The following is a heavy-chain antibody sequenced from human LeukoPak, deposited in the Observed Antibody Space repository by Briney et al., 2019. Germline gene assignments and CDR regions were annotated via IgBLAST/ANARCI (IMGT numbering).Heavy chain of an antibody. J-gene: IGHJ4*02. D-gene: IGHD2/OR15-2a*01. CDR1: GGSISSGGYY. V-gene: IGHV4-30-2*01. CDR3: ARDNITALNY. Sequence: PSQTLSLTCTVSGGSISSGGYYWSWIRQPPGKGLEWIGEINHSGSTNYNPSLKSRVTISVDTSKNQFSLKLSSVTAADTAVYYCARDNITALNYWGQGTLVTVSS. CDR2: INHSGST.